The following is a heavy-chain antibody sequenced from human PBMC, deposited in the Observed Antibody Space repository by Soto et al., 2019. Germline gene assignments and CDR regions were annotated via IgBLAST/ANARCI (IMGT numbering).Heavy chain of an antibody. CDR1: GFTFSSYA. V-gene: IGHV3-23*01. J-gene: IGHJ6*03. D-gene: IGHD3-10*01. CDR2: ISGSGGST. CDR3: AKDEGGSGSYYTPRYYYYYMDV. Sequence: GGSLRLSCAASGFTFSSYAMSWVRQAPGKGLEWVSAISGSGGSTYYADSVKGRFTISRDNSKNTLYLQMNSLRAEDTAVYYCAKDEGGSGSYYTPRYYYYYMDVWGKGTTVTVSS.